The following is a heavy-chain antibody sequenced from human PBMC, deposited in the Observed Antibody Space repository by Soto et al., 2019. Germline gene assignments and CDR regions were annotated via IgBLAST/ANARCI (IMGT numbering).Heavy chain of an antibody. CDR2: ISNCGSEI. CDR1: GFTFSSYG. V-gene: IGHV3-23*01. CDR3: VRRGYNWQFSDY. J-gene: IGHJ4*02. D-gene: IGHD6-25*01. Sequence: PGGSLRLSCAASGFTFSSYGMSWVRQAPGKGLEWVSSISNCGSEIFYAASVKGRFTISRDSSKNTLYLEMSSLRPEDTAVYYCVRRGYNWQFSDYWGQGTLVTVSS.